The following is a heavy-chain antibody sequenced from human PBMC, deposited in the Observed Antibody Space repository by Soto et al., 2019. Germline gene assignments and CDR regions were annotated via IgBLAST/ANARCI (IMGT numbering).Heavy chain of an antibody. Sequence: VQLVESGGGLVQPGGSLRVSCVASGFTFSSYAISWVRQAPGQGLEWMGGIIPIFGTANYAQKFQGRVTITADESTSTAYMELSSLRSEDTAVYYCGLVVTALLGYFQHWGQGTLVTVSS. V-gene: IGHV1-69*01. J-gene: IGHJ1*01. D-gene: IGHD2-21*02. CDR3: GLVVTALLGYFQH. CDR2: IIPIFGTA. CDR1: GFTFSSYA.